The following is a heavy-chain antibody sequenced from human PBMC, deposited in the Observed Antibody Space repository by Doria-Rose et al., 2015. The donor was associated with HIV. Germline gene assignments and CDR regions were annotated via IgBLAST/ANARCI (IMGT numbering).Heavy chain of an antibody. D-gene: IGHD6-13*01. CDR1: GVSLSSPGMG. J-gene: IGHJ4*02. CDR2: TFSDDER. CDR3: ARIKSSRWYHKYYFDF. Sequence: QATLKESGPVLVKPTGTLTLTCTVSGVSLSSPGMGVSWIRQPPGKALEWLANTFSDDERSYKTSLKSRLTISRGTSKSQVVLTMTDMDPVDTATYYCARIKSSRWYHKYYFDFWGQGTLVIVSA. V-gene: IGHV2-26*01.